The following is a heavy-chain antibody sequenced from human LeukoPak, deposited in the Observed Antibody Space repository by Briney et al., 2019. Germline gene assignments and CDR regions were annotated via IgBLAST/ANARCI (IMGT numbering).Heavy chain of an antibody. CDR3: ARGLDTAMVSLDY. J-gene: IGHJ4*02. D-gene: IGHD5-18*01. CDR1: GFTFSIYA. V-gene: IGHV3-30-3*01. CDR2: ISYDGSNK. Sequence: PGGSLRLSCAASGFTFSIYAMHWVRQAPGKGLEWVAVISYDGSNKYYADSVKGRFTISRDNSKNTLYLQMNSLRAEDTAVYYCARGLDTAMVSLDYWGQGTLVTVSS.